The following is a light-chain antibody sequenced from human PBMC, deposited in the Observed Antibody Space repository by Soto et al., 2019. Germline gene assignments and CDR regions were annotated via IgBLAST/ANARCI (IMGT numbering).Light chain of an antibody. CDR3: HQYGTAPLT. V-gene: IGKV3-20*01. CDR2: GAS. J-gene: IGKJ3*01. CDR1: QDIKSN. Sequence: ELAMTQSPATLSVSPGEVATLSCRASQDIKSNLAWYQQKPGQAPRLIIYGASSRATGIPDRCSGSGSGTDCTLTISRLEPEDVSVYYCHQYGTAPLTLGPGTKVDIK.